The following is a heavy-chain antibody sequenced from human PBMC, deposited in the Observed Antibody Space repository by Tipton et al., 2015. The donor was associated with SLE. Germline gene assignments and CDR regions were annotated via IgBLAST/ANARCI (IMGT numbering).Heavy chain of an antibody. J-gene: IGHJ4*02. CDR3: AKDGVSYYDIFDY. Sequence: QLVQSGGGLVKPGGSLRLSCAASGFTFSSYSMHWVRQAPGKGLEWVAVISYDGSNKYYADSVKGRFTISRDNSKNTLYLQMNSLRAEDTAVYYCAKDGVSYYDIFDYWGQGTLVTVSS. CDR2: ISYDGSNK. V-gene: IGHV3-30*18. CDR1: GFTFSSYS. D-gene: IGHD3-9*01.